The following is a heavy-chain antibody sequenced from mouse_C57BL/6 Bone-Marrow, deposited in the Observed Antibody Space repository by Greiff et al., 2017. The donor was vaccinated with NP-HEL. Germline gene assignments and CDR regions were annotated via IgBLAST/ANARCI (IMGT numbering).Heavy chain of an antibody. CDR2: IDPENGDT. J-gene: IGHJ3*01. V-gene: IGHV14-4*01. CDR3: TIWFQAWFAY. Sequence: EVMLVESGAELVRPGASVKLSCTASGFNIKDDYMHWVKQRPEQGLEWIGWIDPENGDTEYASKFQGKATITADTSSNTAYLQLSSLTSEDTAVYYCTIWFQAWFAYWGQGTLVTVSA. CDR1: GFNIKDDY. D-gene: IGHD2-2*01.